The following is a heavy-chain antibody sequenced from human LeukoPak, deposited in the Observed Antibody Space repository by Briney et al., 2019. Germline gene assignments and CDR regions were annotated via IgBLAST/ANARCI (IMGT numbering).Heavy chain of an antibody. CDR3: ARYKRLSSTSPYYYYGMDV. Sequence: GASVKVSCKASGGTFSSYAISWVRQAPGQGLEWMGRIIPILGIANYAQKFQGRVTITADKSTSTAYMELSSLRSEDTAVYYCARYKRLSSTSPYYYYGMDVWGQGTTVTVSS. J-gene: IGHJ6*02. V-gene: IGHV1-69*04. CDR2: IIPILGIA. CDR1: GGTFSSYA. D-gene: IGHD2-2*01.